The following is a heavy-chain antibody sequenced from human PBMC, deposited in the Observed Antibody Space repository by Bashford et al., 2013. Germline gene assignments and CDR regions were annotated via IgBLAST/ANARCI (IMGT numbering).Heavy chain of an antibody. CDR1: GRSFSGYY. Sequence: SSETLSLTCGVYGRSFSGYYWSWIRQPPGKGLEWIGEINHNGGANYNPSLKNRVTISVDTSKNQFSLKLSSVTAADTAVYYCARQKTXYYDSSVLDYWGQGTLVTVSS. D-gene: IGHD3-22*01. J-gene: IGHJ4*02. CDR2: INHNGGA. CDR3: ARQKTXYYDSSVLDY. V-gene: IGHV4-34*01.